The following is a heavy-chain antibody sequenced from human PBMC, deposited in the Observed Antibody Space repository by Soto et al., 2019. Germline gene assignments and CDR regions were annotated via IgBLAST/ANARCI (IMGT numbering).Heavy chain of an antibody. D-gene: IGHD6-13*01. CDR1: GGSFSNYY. V-gene: IGHV4-34*01. J-gene: IGHJ5*01. Sequence: NPSETLSLTCAVYGGSFSNYYWSWIRQPPGKGLEWIGEINDSGSTNYNPSLKSRVTISVDTSKNQFSLKLNSATAADTAVYYCARSQRQQLVRRNWFDSRGQGSLVTVSS. CDR2: INDSGST. CDR3: ARSQRQQLVRRNWFDS.